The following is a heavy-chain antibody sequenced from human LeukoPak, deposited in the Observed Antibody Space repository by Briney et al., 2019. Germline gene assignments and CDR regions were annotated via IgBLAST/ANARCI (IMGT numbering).Heavy chain of an antibody. CDR1: GFTFSSYA. V-gene: IGHV3-23*01. D-gene: IGHD2-21*02. CDR2: ISGSGDSI. J-gene: IGHJ6*02. CDR3: TKLGLLAYCGGDCRGMDV. Sequence: PGGSLRLSCAASGFTFSSYAMHWVRQAPGKGLEWVSVISGSGDSIFYADSVKGRFTISRDNSRSTLYLQMNSLRVEDTAVYYCTKLGLLAYCGGDCRGMDVWGQGTTVTVSS.